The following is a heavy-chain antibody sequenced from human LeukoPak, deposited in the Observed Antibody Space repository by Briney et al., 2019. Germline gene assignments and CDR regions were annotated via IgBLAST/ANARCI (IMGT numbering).Heavy chain of an antibody. J-gene: IGHJ4*02. V-gene: IGHV1-58*02. D-gene: IGHD6-19*01. CDR3: AADLENSSGPRYYFDY. Sequence: GASVKVSCKASGFTFTSSAMQWVRQARGQRLEWIGWIVVGSGNTNYAQKFQERVTITRDMSTSTAYMELSSLRSEDTAVYYCAADLENSSGPRYYFDYWGQGTLVTVSS. CDR2: IVVGSGNT. CDR1: GFTFTSSA.